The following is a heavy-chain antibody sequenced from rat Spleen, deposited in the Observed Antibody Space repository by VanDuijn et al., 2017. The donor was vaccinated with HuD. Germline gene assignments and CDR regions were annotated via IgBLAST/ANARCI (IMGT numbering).Heavy chain of an antibody. Sequence: EVQLVESGGGLVQPGRSLKLSCVASGFTFNDYWMTWIRQAPGKGLEWVATITKAGGNTYYPDSVKGRLTITIDNSKNTLYLQMNILRSEYTATYYCTRIWDYWGQGVMVTVSS. D-gene: IGHD4-6*01. J-gene: IGHJ2*01. CDR3: TRIWDY. CDR1: GFTFNDYW. V-gene: IGHV5-31*01. CDR2: ITKAGGNT.